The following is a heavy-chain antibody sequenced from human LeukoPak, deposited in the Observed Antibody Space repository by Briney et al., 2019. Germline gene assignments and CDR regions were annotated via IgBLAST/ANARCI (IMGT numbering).Heavy chain of an antibody. V-gene: IGHV3-53*04. D-gene: IGHD6-19*01. CDR1: GFTVSSNY. CDR3: ARGGTPGYSSGRIDY. Sequence: PGGSLRLSCVASGFTVSSNYMSWVRQAPGKGLEWVSVIYSAGNTYYADSVKGRFTISRRNSENTLYLHMNSLRVEDTAVYFCARGGTPGYSSGRIDYWGQGTLVIVSS. J-gene: IGHJ4*02. CDR2: IYSAGNT.